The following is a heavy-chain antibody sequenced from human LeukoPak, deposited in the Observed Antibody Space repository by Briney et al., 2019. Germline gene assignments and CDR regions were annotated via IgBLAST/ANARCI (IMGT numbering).Heavy chain of an antibody. Sequence: MSSEPLSLTCTVSGGSISSGYYYWSWIRQPAGKGLEWIGRMYTSGSTEYNPSLNSRVTISVDTSKNQFSLKLSSVTAADTAVYYCTRSRERYCTSGCCYIDLQARWGQGTLVTVSS. CDR2: MYTSGST. CDR1: GGSISSGYYY. V-gene: IGHV4-61*02. D-gene: IGHD2-2*02. J-gene: IGHJ4*02. CDR3: TRSRERYCTSGCCYIDLQAR.